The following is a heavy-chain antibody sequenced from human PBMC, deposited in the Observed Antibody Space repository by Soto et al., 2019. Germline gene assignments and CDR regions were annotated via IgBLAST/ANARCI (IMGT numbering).Heavy chain of an antibody. CDR1: GFSLSTSGMR. V-gene: IGHV2-70*04. J-gene: IGHJ3*02. CDR3: ARMYLVRFYDSSGYYDPDAFDI. CDR2: IDWDDDK. Sequence: ESGPTLVNPTQTLTLTCTFPGFSLSTSGMRVSWIRQPPGKALEWLARIDWDDDKFYSTSLKTRLTISKDTSKNQVVLTMTNMDPVDTATYYCARMYLVRFYDSSGYYDPDAFDIWGQGTMVTVSS. D-gene: IGHD3-22*01.